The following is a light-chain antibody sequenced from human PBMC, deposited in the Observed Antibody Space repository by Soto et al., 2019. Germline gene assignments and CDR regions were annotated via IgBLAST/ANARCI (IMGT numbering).Light chain of an antibody. CDR2: TAS. Sequence: DIHMTQSPSTLSASVGDRVTITCRASQSISTWLAWYQQKPGTAPKLLIYTASTLASGVPLRFSGSGSGTEFTLTINSLQPDDFATYYCEHYNSYSFSFGPGPTVDVK. J-gene: IGKJ3*01. V-gene: IGKV1-5*03. CDR3: EHYNSYSFS. CDR1: QSISTW.